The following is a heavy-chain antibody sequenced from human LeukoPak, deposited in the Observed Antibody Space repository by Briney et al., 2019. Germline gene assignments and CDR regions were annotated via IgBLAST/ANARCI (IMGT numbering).Heavy chain of an antibody. Sequence: SETLSLTCTVSGGSISSYYWSRIRQPPGKGLEWIGYIYYSGSTNYNPSLKSRVTISVDTSKNQFSLKLSSVTAADTAVYYCARDYEENSSSSTHYYGPGGYRPGSYYYMDVWGKGTTVTVSS. V-gene: IGHV4-59*01. D-gene: IGHD3-10*01. CDR3: ARDYEENSSSSTHYYGPGGYRPGSYYYMDV. CDR2: IYYSGST. J-gene: IGHJ6*03. CDR1: GGSISSYY.